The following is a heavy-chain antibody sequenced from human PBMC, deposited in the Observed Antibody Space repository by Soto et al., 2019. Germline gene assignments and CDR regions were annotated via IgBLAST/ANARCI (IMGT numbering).Heavy chain of an antibody. CDR3: GRGGGSYFDYYYMDV. CDR2: IYYSGST. V-gene: IGHV4-59*01. CDR1: GCSISSYY. Sequence: SETLSLTCTVSGCSISSYYWSWIRQPPGKGLEWIGYIYYSGSTNYNPSLKSRVTISVDTSKNQFSLKLSSVTAADTAVYYCGRGGGSYFDYYYMDVWGKGTTVTVSS. J-gene: IGHJ6*03. D-gene: IGHD3-10*01.